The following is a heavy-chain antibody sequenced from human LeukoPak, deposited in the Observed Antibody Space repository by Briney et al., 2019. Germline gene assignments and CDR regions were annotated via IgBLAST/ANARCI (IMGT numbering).Heavy chain of an antibody. CDR1: GFTFSNYG. Sequence: GRSLRLSCAASGFTFSNYGMHWVRQAPGKGLEWVAVISYDGSSEQYADSVKGRFTISRDNSNNTVYLQMSSLRAEDTAVYYCAKENFDYWGQGTLVTVSS. CDR3: AKENFDY. V-gene: IGHV3-30*18. J-gene: IGHJ4*02. CDR2: ISYDGSSE.